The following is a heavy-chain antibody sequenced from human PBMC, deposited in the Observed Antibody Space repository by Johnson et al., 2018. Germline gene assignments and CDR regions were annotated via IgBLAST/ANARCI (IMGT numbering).Heavy chain of an antibody. CDR3: SRGGFSSGRAGVFDI. Sequence: QVQLQESGGGVVQPGRSLRLSCAVSGLTLSRSIMHWVRQAPGKGLEWVALISHDESLKGYADSEKGRFTIPRDISKNTRYLQMNSLRPEDTAVYYCSRGGFSSGRAGVFDILGQGTLVTVSS. J-gene: IGHJ3*02. CDR1: GLTLSRSI. V-gene: IGHV3-30*03. D-gene: IGHD6-19*01. CDR2: ISHDESLK.